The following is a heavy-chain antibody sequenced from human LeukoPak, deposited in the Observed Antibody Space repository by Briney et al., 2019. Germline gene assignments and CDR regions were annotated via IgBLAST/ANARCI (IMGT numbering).Heavy chain of an antibody. D-gene: IGHD3-10*01. Sequence: SSETLSLTCTVSGDSISSYYWSWVRQPPGKGLEGVGYIYYSGSTNYKASLKSRVTISVDTSKTQFSLKLSSVTAADTAVYYCARERSGSPPGAFDIWGQGTMVTVSS. CDR2: IYYSGST. CDR3: ARERSGSPPGAFDI. CDR1: GDSISSYY. J-gene: IGHJ3*02. V-gene: IGHV4-59*01.